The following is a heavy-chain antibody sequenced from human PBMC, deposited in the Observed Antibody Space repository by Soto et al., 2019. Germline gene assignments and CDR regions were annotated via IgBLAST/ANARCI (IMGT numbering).Heavy chain of an antibody. D-gene: IGHD3-3*01. V-gene: IGHV3-23*01. CDR3: AKARRPIFGVVISPRDYYYGMDV. CDR1: GFTFSSYA. Sequence: GGSLRLSCAASGFTFSSYAMSWVRQAPGKGLEWVSAISGSGGSTYYADSVKGQFTISRDNSKNTLYLQMNSLRAEDTAVYYCAKARRPIFGVVISPRDYYYGMDVWGQGTTVTVSS. J-gene: IGHJ6*02. CDR2: ISGSGGST.